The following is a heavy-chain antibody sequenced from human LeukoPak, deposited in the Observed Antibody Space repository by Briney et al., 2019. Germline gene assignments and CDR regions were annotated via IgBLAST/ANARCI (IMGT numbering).Heavy chain of an antibody. D-gene: IGHD2-2*01. CDR1: GFTFSNYW. V-gene: IGHV3-7*01. J-gene: IGHJ4*02. CDR3: ARALDSSSSRYQAFEE. Sequence: GGSLRLSCSASGFTFSNYWMSWVRQARGKGREWVANIKQEESEKYYVDSVKGRFTISRDNAKRSLYLQMNSLRAEDTAVYYCARALDSSSSRYQAFEEWGQGTLVTVSS. CDR2: IKQEESEK.